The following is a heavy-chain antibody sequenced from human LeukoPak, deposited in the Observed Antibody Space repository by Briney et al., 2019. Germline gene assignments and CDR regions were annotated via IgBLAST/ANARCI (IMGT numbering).Heavy chain of an antibody. V-gene: IGHV3-30*18. D-gene: IGHD3-3*01. CDR3: AKDFGRDWYYDFWSGYSYYYYGMDV. CDR2: ISYDGSNK. CDR1: GFTFSSYG. Sequence: PGRSLRLSCVASGFTFSSYGMHWVRQAPGKGLEWVAVISYDGSNKYYADSVKGRFTISRDNSKNTLYLQMNSLRAEDTAVYYCAKDFGRDWYYDFWSGYSYYYYGMDVWGQGTTVTVSS. J-gene: IGHJ6*02.